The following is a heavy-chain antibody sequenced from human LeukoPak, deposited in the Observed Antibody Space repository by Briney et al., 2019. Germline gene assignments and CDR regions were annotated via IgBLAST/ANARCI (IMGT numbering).Heavy chain of an antibody. D-gene: IGHD2-2*01. V-gene: IGHV3-21*01. J-gene: IGHJ6*03. CDR3: ARVPLGYCSSTSCYLGHYYYMDV. CDR1: GFTFSSYS. CDR2: ISSSSSYI. Sequence: PGGSLRLSCAASGFTFSSYSMNWVRQAPGKGLEWVSSISSSSSYIYYADSVKGRFTISRDNAKNSLYLQMNSLRAEDTAVYYCARVPLGYCSSTSCYLGHYYYMDVWGKGTTVTVSS.